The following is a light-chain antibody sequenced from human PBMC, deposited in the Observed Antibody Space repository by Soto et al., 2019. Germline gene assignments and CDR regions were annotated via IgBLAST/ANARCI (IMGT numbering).Light chain of an antibody. CDR3: SSYTSSSTYYV. V-gene: IGLV2-14*01. J-gene: IGLJ1*01. CDR1: SNDVGGYNY. CDR2: DVS. Sequence: QSVLTQPASVSGSPGQSITISCTGTSNDVGGYNYVSWYQQHPGKAPKLMIYDVSNRPSGVSNRFSGSKSGNTASLTISGLQAEDEADYYCSSYTSSSTYYVFGTGTKLTVL.